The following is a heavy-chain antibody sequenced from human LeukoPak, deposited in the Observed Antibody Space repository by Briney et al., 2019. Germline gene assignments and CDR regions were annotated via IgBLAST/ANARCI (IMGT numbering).Heavy chain of an antibody. V-gene: IGHV4-30-2*01. CDR2: IHHSGST. Sequence: SQTLSLTCTVSGGSISSDGYYWSWIRQPPGKGLEWIGHIHHSGSTHFNPSLKSRLTISVDKSNNQFSLKLRFVTAADTAMYYCARDGGGYDYWGQGILVTVSS. D-gene: IGHD3-22*01. CDR3: ARDGGGYDY. J-gene: IGHJ4*02. CDR1: GGSISSDGYY.